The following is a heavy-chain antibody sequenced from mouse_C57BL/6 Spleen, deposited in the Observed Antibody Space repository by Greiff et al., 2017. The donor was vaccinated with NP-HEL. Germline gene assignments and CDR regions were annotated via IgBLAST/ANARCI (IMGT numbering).Heavy chain of an antibody. CDR3: ARKGIYYDYLAWFAY. J-gene: IGHJ3*01. V-gene: IGHV1-85*01. Sequence: QVHVKQSGPELVKPGASVKLSCKASGYTFTSYDINWVKQRPGQGLEWIGWIYPRDGSTKYNEKFKGKATLTVDTSSSTAYMELHSLTSEDSAVYFCARKGIYYDYLAWFAYWGQGTLVTVSA. CDR1: GYTFTSYD. D-gene: IGHD2-4*01. CDR2: IYPRDGST.